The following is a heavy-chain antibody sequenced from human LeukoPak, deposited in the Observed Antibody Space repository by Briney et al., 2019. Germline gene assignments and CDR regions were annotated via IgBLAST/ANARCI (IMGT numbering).Heavy chain of an antibody. CDR1: GFTFSNFA. CDR2: VSDSAFST. D-gene: IGHD3/OR15-3a*01. V-gene: IGHV3-23*01. CDR3: AKDFLGLTAWQGYFDY. Sequence: TGGSLRLSCAASGFTFSNFAMNWVRQAPGKGLEWVAGVSDSAFSTSYADSVKGRFIISRDNSKSTLYLQMNSLRVEDTAVYYCAKDFLGLTAWQGYFDYWGQGTRVAVSS. J-gene: IGHJ4*02.